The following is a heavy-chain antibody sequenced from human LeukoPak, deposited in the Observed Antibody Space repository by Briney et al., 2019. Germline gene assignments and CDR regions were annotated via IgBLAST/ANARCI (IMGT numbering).Heavy chain of an antibody. J-gene: IGHJ6*03. V-gene: IGHV3-53*01. D-gene: IGHD3-10*01. CDR1: GFTVSSNY. CDR2: IYSGGST. CDR3: ASGSGSYRTPYYYMDV. Sequence: PGGSLILSCAASGFTVSSNYMSWVRQAPGKGLEWVSVIYSGGSTYYADSVKGRFTISRDNSKNTLYLQMNNLRAEDTAVYYCASGSGSYRTPYYYMDVWGKGTTVTVSS.